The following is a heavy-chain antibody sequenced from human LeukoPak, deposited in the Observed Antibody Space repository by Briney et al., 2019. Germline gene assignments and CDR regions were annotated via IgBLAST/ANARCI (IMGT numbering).Heavy chain of an antibody. J-gene: IGHJ4*02. CDR1: GFTFSSYG. V-gene: IGHV3-30*18. CDR2: ISYDGSNK. D-gene: IGHD3-16*02. CDR3: AKDYDYVWGSYRATPFDY. Sequence: GRSLRLSCAASGFTFSSYGMHWVRQAPGKGLEWVAVISYDGSNKYYADSVKGRFTISRDNSKNTLYLQMNSLRAEDTAAYYCAKDYDYVWGSYRATPFDYWGQGTLVTVSS.